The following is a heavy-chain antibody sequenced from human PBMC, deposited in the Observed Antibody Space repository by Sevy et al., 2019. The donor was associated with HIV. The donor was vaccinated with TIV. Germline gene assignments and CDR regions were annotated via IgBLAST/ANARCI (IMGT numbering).Heavy chain of an antibody. D-gene: IGHD6-13*01. CDR3: AYSSSWYAGFDP. Sequence: GGSLRLSCAASGFTFSSYSMNWVRQAPGKGLEWVSVIYSGGSTYYADSLKGRFTISRDNSKNTLYLQMNSLRAEDTAVYYCAYSSSWYAGFDPWGQGTLVTVSS. CDR2: IYSGGST. J-gene: IGHJ5*02. V-gene: IGHV3-53*01. CDR1: GFTFSSYS.